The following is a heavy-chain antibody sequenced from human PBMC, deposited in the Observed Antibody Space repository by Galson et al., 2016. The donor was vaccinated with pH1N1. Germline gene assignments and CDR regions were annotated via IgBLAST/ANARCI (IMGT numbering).Heavy chain of an antibody. J-gene: IGHJ4*02. CDR1: GFSLSTSGMC. Sequence: PALVKPTQTLTLTCTFSGFSLSTSGMCVSWIRQPPGKALEWLALIDWADDKYYSTSLKTRLTISKDTSKNQVVLTMTNMDPVDTATYYCARIYSHYSGNEYYFDYWGQGTLVTVSS. CDR2: IDWADDK. V-gene: IGHV2-70*01. D-gene: IGHD5-12*01. CDR3: ARIYSHYSGNEYYFDY.